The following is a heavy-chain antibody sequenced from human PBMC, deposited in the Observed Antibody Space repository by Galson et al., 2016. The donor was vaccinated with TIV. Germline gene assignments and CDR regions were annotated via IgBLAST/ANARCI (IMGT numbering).Heavy chain of an antibody. CDR3: ARDKSDIDTVDYFYYYMDV. CDR1: GGSINSYY. J-gene: IGHJ6*03. CDR2: VFYTGSA. D-gene: IGHD2-21*02. V-gene: IGHV4-59*13. Sequence: ETLSLTCTVSGGSINSYYWTWVRQPPGKGLEWIGHVFYTGSADYNPSLKSRATISLDTSKNQFSLKMRSVTAADSAVYYCARDKSDIDTVDYFYYYMDVWGRGTTVTVSS.